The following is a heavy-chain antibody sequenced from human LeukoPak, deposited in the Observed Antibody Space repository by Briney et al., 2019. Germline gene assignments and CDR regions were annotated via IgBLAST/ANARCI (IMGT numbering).Heavy chain of an antibody. J-gene: IGHJ3*02. D-gene: IGHD3-22*01. Sequence: GASVKVSCKASGYTFTGYYTHWVRQAPGQGLEWMGWINPNSGGTNYAQKFQGRVTMTRDTSISTAYMELSRLRSDDTAVYYCARVPGDYYDSSGYEAFDIWGQGTMVTVSS. CDR1: GYTFTGYY. V-gene: IGHV1-2*02. CDR2: INPNSGGT. CDR3: ARVPGDYYDSSGYEAFDI.